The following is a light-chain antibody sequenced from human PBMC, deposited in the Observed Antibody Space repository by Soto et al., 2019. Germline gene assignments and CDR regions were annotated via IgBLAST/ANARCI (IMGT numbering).Light chain of an antibody. J-gene: IGKJ1*01. CDR2: GAS. V-gene: IGKV3-20*01. CDR1: QRVDSSF. CDR3: QQYVSSVT. Sequence: EIVLTQSPGFLSLSPGERATLSCRASQRVDSSFFAWYQQKPGQGPRLLIYGASKRATGIPDRFIGSGSGTDSTLNISRLEPEDFAVYYCQQYVSSVTFGQGTKVEIK.